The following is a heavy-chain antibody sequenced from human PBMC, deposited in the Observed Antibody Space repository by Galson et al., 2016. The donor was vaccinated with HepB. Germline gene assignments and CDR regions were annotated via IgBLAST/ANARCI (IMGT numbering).Heavy chain of an antibody. V-gene: IGHV3-23*01. CDR1: GFIFSTYA. CDR2: IRGSGGGI. Sequence: SLRLSCAGSGFIFSTYAMSWVRQAPGKGLEWVSGIRGSGGGIDYADSVKGRFTISRDNSKNTLYLQMSSLRAEDTAVYYWAKERGSRLTMVRGVLDPFDIWSQGTLVTVTS. D-gene: IGHD3-10*01. J-gene: IGHJ3*02. CDR3: AKERGSRLTMVRGVLDPFDI.